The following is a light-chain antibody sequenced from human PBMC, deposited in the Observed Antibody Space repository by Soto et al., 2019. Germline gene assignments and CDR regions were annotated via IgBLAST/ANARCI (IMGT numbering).Light chain of an antibody. CDR2: TAS. V-gene: IGKV1-39*01. CDR3: QQSYSTPRT. J-gene: IGKJ1*01. Sequence: DIQMTQSPSSLSASVGDRVTITCRASQTITSYLNWYQQKPGKAPKRLIYTASRLESGVPSRFSGSGSGTDFTLTISRLQPEDFATYYCQQSYSTPRTFGQGTKVDIX. CDR1: QTITSY.